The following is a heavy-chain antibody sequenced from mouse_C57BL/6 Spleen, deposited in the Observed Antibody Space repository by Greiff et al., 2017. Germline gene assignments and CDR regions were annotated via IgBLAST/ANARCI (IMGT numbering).Heavy chain of an antibody. D-gene: IGHD1-1*01. V-gene: IGHV1-5*01. CDR1: GYTFTSYW. J-gene: IGHJ1*03. CDR2: IYPGNSDT. Sequence: VQLQQSGTVLARPGASVKMSCKTSGYTFTSYWMHWVKQRPGQGLEWIGAIYPGNSDTSYNQKFKGKAKLTAVTSASTAYMELSSLTNEDSAVYYCTRETVVATPYWYFDVWGTGTTVTVSS. CDR3: TRETVVATPYWYFDV.